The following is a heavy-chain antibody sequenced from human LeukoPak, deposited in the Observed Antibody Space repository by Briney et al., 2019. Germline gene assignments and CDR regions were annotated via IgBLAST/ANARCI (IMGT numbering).Heavy chain of an antibody. J-gene: IGHJ4*02. D-gene: IGHD3-22*01. V-gene: IGHV3-48*03. CDR3: ARDHYYDSTFDY. CDR2: ISSSGTTI. Sequence: GGSLRLSCAASGFRFSSYDMNWVRQAPGKGLEWVSYISSSGTTIYYADSVRGRFTISRDNAQNSLYLHMNSLRAEDTAVYYCARDHYYDSTFDYWGQGTLVTVSS. CDR1: GFRFSSYD.